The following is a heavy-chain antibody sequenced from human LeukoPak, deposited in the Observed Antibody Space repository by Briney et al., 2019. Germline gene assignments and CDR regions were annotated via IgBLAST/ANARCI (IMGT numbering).Heavy chain of an antibody. Sequence: PSETLSLTCTVSGGSISSCYWSWIRQPPGKGLEWIGYIYYSESTNYNPSLKSRGTISVDTSKNQFSLKLSSVTAADTAVYYCARGGKGIFGVPAAPPPKYYFDYWGQGTLVTVSS. J-gene: IGHJ4*02. CDR2: IYYSEST. V-gene: IGHV4-59*12. CDR1: GGSISSCY. CDR3: ARGGKGIFGVPAAPPPKYYFDY. D-gene: IGHD2-2*01.